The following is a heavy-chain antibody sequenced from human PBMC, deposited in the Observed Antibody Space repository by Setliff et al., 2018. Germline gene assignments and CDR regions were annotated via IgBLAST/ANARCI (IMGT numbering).Heavy chain of an antibody. J-gene: IGHJ4*02. CDR2: IRYDGSNK. V-gene: IGHV3-30*02. CDR3: AKDSGYDSSTSFDY. Sequence: PGGSLRLSCAASGFTFHDYAMHWVRQAPGKGLEWVAVIRYDGSNKYYADSVKGRFTISRDNSKNTLYLQMNSLRAEDTAVYYCAKDSGYDSSTSFDYWGQGTLVTVSS. CDR1: GFTFHDYA. D-gene: IGHD5-12*01.